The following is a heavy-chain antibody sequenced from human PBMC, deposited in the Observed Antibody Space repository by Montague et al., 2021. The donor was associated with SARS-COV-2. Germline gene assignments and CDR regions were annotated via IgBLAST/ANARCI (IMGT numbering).Heavy chain of an antibody. CDR3: AGRGVRNSSSCYSYWFDP. CDR2: IYYSGST. CDR1: GGSISSSSYY. J-gene: IGHJ5*02. Sequence: SETLSLTCTVSGGSISSSSYYWGWIRQPPGKGLEWIGSIYYSGSTYYNPSLKSRVTISVDTSKNQLSLKLSSVTAADTAVYSCAGRGVRNSSSCYSYWFDPWGQGTLVTVSS. D-gene: IGHD6-13*01. V-gene: IGHV4-39*01.